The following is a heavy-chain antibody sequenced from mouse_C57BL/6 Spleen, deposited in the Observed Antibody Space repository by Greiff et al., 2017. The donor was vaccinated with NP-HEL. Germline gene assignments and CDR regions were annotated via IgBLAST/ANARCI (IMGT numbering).Heavy chain of an antibody. CDR2: ISSGGDYI. Sequence: GEGGEGLVKPGGSLKLSCAASGFTFSSYAMSWVRQTPEKRLEWVAYISSGGDYIYYADTVKGRFTISRDNARNTLYLQMSSLKSEDTAMYYCTREGYGSSPWFAYWGQGTLVTVSA. CDR3: TREGYGSSPWFAY. CDR1: GFTFSSYA. D-gene: IGHD1-1*01. J-gene: IGHJ3*01. V-gene: IGHV5-9-1*02.